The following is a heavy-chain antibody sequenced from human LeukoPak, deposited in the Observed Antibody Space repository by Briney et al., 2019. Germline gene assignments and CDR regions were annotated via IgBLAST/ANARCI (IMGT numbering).Heavy chain of an antibody. V-gene: IGHV1-2*02. CDR1: GYTFTGYY. J-gene: IGHJ4*02. CDR3: ARDWVDSSGYLDDY. Sequence: ASVKVSCKASGYTFTGYYMHWVRQAPGQGLEWMRWINPNSGGTDYAQKFQGRVTMTRDTSISTASMELSRLRSDDTAVYYCARDWVDSSGYLDDYWGQGTLVTVSS. D-gene: IGHD3-22*01. CDR2: INPNSGGT.